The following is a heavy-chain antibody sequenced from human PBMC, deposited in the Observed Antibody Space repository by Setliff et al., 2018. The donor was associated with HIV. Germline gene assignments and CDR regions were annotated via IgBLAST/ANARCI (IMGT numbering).Heavy chain of an antibody. J-gene: IGHJ3*02. CDR3: ARRPVMGEAI. CDR1: GFTVTGSD. Sequence: PGGSLRLSCVGSGFTVTGSDRSWVRQAPGKGLEWVSLIYSSGSTHYADSVKGRFTMSRDSSKNTVYLQMDTLRAEDTAVYYCARRPVMGEAIWGQGTMVTVSS. D-gene: IGHD3-16*01. CDR2: IYSSGST. V-gene: IGHV3-53*01.